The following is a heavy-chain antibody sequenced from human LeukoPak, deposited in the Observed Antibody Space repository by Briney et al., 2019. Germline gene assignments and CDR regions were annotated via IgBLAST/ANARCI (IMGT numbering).Heavy chain of an antibody. CDR3: ARGDNWNSPPYYFDY. Sequence: GGSLRLSCAASGFTFSSYSMNWVRQAPGKGLEWVSSISSSSYIYYADSVKGRFTISRDNAKNSLYLQMNSLRAEDTAVYYCARGDNWNSPPYYFDYWGQGTLVTVSS. CDR2: ISSSSYI. V-gene: IGHV3-21*01. J-gene: IGHJ4*02. CDR1: GFTFSSYS. D-gene: IGHD1-7*01.